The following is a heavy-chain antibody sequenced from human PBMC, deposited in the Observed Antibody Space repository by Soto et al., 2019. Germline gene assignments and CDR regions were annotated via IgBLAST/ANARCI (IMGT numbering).Heavy chain of an antibody. CDR1: GFSFGNYV. D-gene: IGHD3-3*01. CDR2: ISDSGGSS. J-gene: IGHJ1*01. CDR3: TKGGDSWSGYAQH. Sequence: EVQLLQSGGGLVQPGGSLRLSCAASGFSFGNYVMNWVRQAPGMGLEWVSGISDSGGSSSSADSVKGRFTVSRDNSKNTLYLQMDSLTGDDTAVYYCTKGGDSWSGYAQHWGQGALVTVAS. V-gene: IGHV3-23*01.